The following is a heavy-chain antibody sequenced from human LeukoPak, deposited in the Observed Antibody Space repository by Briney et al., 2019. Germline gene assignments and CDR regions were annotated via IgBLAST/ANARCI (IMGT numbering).Heavy chain of an antibody. J-gene: IGHJ4*02. V-gene: IGHV4-34*01. CDR1: GGSFSGYY. CDR2: INHSGRT. CDR3: ARRDADSTGYLYYFDY. Sequence: SETLSLTCAVYGGSFSGYYWSWIRQPPGKGLEWIGEINHSGRTNYNQSLKSRVTISVDTSKKQFSLKLSSVTAADTALYYCARRDADSTGYLYYFDYWGQGTLVTVSS. D-gene: IGHD3-22*01.